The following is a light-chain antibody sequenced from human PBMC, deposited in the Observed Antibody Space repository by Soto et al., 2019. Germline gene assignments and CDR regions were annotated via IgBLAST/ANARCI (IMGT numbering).Light chain of an antibody. V-gene: IGLV2-23*01. CDR1: SSDVGSYNL. J-gene: IGLJ3*02. CDR3: CSYAGGSWV. Sequence: QSALTQPASVSGSPGQSITISCTGTSSDVGSYNLVSWYQQHPGKAPKLMIYEGSKRPSGVSNRFSDSKSGNTASLTISGLQAEDEANYYCCSYAGGSWVFGGGTQLTVL. CDR2: EGS.